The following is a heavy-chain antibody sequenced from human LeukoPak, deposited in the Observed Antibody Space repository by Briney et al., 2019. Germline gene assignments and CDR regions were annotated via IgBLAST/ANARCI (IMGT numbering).Heavy chain of an antibody. D-gene: IGHD3-22*01. J-gene: IGHJ4*02. CDR3: ARGRRGIVVVITPFDY. CDR1: GYSISSGYY. Sequence: SETLSLTCTVSGYSISSGYYWGWIRQPPGKGLEWIGEINHSGSTNYNPSLKSRVTISVDTSKNQFSLKLSSVTAADTAVYYCARGRRGIVVVITPFDYWGQGTLVTVSS. CDR2: INHSGST. V-gene: IGHV4-38-2*02.